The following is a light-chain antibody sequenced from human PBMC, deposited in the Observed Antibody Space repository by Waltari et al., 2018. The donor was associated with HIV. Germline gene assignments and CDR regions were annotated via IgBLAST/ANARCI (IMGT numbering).Light chain of an antibody. V-gene: IGLV3-25*03. J-gene: IGLJ1*01. CDR2: RDK. CDR3: QSADTSDAYV. Sequence: SYDLTQPPSVSVSPGQTARITCPGNPLPKKYAYGDKQKPGQAPVLVIYRDKERPSGIPERFSGSSSGTTVTLTISGVQAEDEADYYCQSADTSDAYVFGTGTKVTVL. CDR1: PLPKKY.